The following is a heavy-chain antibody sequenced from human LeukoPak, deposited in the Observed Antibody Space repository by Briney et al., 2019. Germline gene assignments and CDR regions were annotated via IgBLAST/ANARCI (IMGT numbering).Heavy chain of an antibody. Sequence: SETLSLTCTVSRYSISSDYYWGWIRQPPGKGLEWIASMYQTGSTYYNPSLKSRVTISVDTSKNQFSLKLNSVTAADTAVYYCARDLAHCAGDCYSDGFDYWGQGTLVTVSS. V-gene: IGHV4-38-2*02. CDR1: RYSISSDYY. D-gene: IGHD2-21*02. CDR3: ARDLAHCAGDCYSDGFDY. CDR2: MYQTGST. J-gene: IGHJ4*02.